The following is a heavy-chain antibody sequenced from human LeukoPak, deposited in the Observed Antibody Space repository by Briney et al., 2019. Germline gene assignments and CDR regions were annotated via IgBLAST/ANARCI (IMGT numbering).Heavy chain of an antibody. CDR1: GGSISSYY. CDR2: IYYAGST. CDR3: RRHDWLLKTANWFDP. J-gene: IGHJ5*02. D-gene: IGHD2-15*01. V-gene: IGHV4-59*08. Sequence: SETLSLTCTVSGGSISSYYWSWIRQPPGKGLEWIGYIYYAGSTNYNPSLKSRGTISVDTSKNQFSLMLISLTAADAAADYCRRHDWLLKTANWFDPWGQGTLVTVSS.